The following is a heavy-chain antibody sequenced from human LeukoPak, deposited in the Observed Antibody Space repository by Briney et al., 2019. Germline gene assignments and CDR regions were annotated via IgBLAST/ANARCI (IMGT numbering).Heavy chain of an antibody. CDR2: IRWDGGST. CDR1: GFTVSSNY. CDR3: AXXXTXXXGXXXXXYYXGMDV. D-gene: IGHD3-10*01. J-gene: IGHJ6*02. V-gene: IGHV3-43*01. Sequence: GGSLRLSCAASGFTVSSNYMSWVRQAPGKGLEWVSLIRWDGGSTYYADSVEGRFTISRDNSKNSLYLQMNSLRPEDTALYYXAXXXTXXXGXXXXXYYXGMDVWGQGTTVTVSS.